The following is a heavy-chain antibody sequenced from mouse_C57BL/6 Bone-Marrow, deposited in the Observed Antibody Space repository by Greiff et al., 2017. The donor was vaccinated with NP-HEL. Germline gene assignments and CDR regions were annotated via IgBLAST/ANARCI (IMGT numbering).Heavy chain of an antibody. CDR1: GFTFSSYA. D-gene: IGHD4-1*01. CDR3: TREANWDGGYFDY. Sequence: EVQVVESGEGLVKPGGSLKLSCAASGFTFSSYAMSWVRQTPEKRLEWVAYISSGGDYIYYADTVKGRFTISRDNARNTLYLQMSSLKSEDTAMYYCTREANWDGGYFDYRGQGTTLTVSS. CDR2: ISSGGDYI. J-gene: IGHJ2*01. V-gene: IGHV5-9-1*02.